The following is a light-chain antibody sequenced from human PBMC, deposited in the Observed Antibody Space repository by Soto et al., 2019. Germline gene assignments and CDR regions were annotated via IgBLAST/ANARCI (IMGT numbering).Light chain of an antibody. J-gene: IGLJ2*01. CDR1: SSDVGGYNY. V-gene: IGLV2-14*01. Sequence: QSALTQPASVSGSPGQSITISCTGTSSDVGGYNYISWYQQHPGKAPKLMIYEVSNRPSGVSNRFSGSKSDNTASLTISGLQAEDEADYYCSSHTSNSTLVFGGGTKLTVL. CDR2: EVS. CDR3: SSHTSNSTLV.